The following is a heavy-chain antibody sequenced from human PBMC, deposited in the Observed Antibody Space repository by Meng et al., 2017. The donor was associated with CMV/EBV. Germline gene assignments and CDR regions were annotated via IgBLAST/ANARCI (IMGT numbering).Heavy chain of an antibody. CDR2: INPNSGGT. CDR1: GYTFTSYD. CDR3: ARQVSIAARPNYYGMDV. Sequence: ASVKVSCKASGYTFTSYDINWVRQAPGQGREGMGWINPNSGGTNYAQKFQGRVTMTRDTSISTAYMELSRLRSDDTAVYYCARQVSIAARPNYYGMDVWGQGTTVTVSS. V-gene: IGHV1-2*02. J-gene: IGHJ6*02. D-gene: IGHD6-6*01.